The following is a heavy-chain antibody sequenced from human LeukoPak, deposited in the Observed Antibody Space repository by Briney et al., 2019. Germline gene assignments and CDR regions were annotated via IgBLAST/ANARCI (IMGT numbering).Heavy chain of an antibody. V-gene: IGHV1-18*01. CDR1: GYTFTSYG. CDR2: ISAYNGNT. D-gene: IGHD3-9*01. Sequence: VASVKVSCKASGYTFTSYGISWVRQAPGQGLEWMGWISAYNGNTNYAQKLQGRVTMTTDTSTSTAYMELRSLRSDDTAVYYCARDLGTGYYKGNWFDPWGQGTLVTVSS. CDR3: ARDLGTGYYKGNWFDP. J-gene: IGHJ5*02.